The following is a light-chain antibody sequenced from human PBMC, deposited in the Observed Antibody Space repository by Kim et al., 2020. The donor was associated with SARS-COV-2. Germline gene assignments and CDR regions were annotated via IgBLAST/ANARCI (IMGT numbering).Light chain of an antibody. V-gene: IGKV3-15*01. Sequence: SVSRGESAPLTCRALHSTSINLAWYQQKPGHAPRLLIYGASTRATGVPARFSGSGSGTEFTLTVSSLQSEDFAVYYCQQYNKWPTFGGGTKVDIK. CDR3: QQYNKWPT. CDR1: HSTSIN. J-gene: IGKJ4*01. CDR2: GAS.